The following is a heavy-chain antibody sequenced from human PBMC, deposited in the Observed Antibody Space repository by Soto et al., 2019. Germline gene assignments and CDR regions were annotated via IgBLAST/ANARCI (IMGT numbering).Heavy chain of an antibody. V-gene: IGHV3-33*01. D-gene: IGHD4-17*01. CDR3: ARDDDYPDNGFDS. J-gene: IGHJ5*01. CDR2: ILNDASGH. CDR1: GFTFSRHG. Sequence: QVQLVESGGGVVQPGTSLRLSCAASGFTFSRHGMHWVRQTPGKGLEWLAVILNDASGHWYADSVKGRFTISRDNFENTLYLQMNVLRLEEPAMYDCARDDDYPDNGFDSWGQGTLVTVSS.